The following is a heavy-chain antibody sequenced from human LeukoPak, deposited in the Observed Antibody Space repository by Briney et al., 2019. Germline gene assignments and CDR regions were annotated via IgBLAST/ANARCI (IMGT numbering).Heavy chain of an antibody. CDR1: CYTFTSYG. CDR2: ISAYNGNT. V-gene: IGHV1-18*01. Sequence: ASVKVSCKASCYTFTSYGISWVRQAPGQGLEWMGWISAYNGNTNSAQKLQGRVTMTTDTSTSTAYMELRSLRSDDTAVYYCARYYDSSGYPEDRWFDPWGQGTLVTVSS. J-gene: IGHJ5*02. D-gene: IGHD3-22*01. CDR3: ARYYDSSGYPEDRWFDP.